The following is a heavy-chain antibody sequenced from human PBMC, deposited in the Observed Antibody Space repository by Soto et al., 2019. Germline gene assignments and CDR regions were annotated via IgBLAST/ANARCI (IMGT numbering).Heavy chain of an antibody. D-gene: IGHD6-13*01. Sequence: ASVKVSCTASGYTFTSYDINWVRQATGQGLEWMGWMNPNSGNTGYAQKFQGRVTMTRNTSISTAYMELSSLRSEDTAVYYCARGEAAAGSYAWWYHYYMDVWGKGTTVTVSS. CDR2: MNPNSGNT. J-gene: IGHJ6*03. CDR1: GYTFTSYD. V-gene: IGHV1-8*01. CDR3: ARGEAAAGSYAWWYHYYMDV.